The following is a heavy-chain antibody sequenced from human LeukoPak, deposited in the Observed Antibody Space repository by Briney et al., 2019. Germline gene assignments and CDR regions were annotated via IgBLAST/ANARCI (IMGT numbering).Heavy chain of an antibody. J-gene: IGHJ4*02. CDR2: INANSGGT. CDR3: ARDLGSGSLHY. CDR1: GYTFTDYY. V-gene: IGHV1-2*02. D-gene: IGHD1-26*01. Sequence: ASVNVSCKASGYTFTDYYLHWVRHAPGQGLEWMGWINANSGGTNYAQKFQGRVTITRDTSITTAYMELSSLTSDDTAVYYCARDLGSGSLHYWGQGTLVTVSS.